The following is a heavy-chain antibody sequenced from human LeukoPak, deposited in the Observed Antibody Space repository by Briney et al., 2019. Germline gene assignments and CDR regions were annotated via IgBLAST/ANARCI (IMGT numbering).Heavy chain of an antibody. Sequence: ASVKVSCKASGYTFTGYYMHWARQAPGQGLEWMGWINPNSGGTNYAQKFQGRVTMTRDTSISTAYMELSRLRSDDTAVYYCARDRDQQLPNWFDPWGQGTLVTVSS. D-gene: IGHD6-13*01. CDR2: INPNSGGT. J-gene: IGHJ5*02. CDR3: ARDRDQQLPNWFDP. CDR1: GYTFTGYY. V-gene: IGHV1-2*02.